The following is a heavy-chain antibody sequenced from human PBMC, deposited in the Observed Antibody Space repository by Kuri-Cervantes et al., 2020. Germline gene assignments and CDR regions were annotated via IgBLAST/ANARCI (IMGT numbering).Heavy chain of an antibody. CDR2: IIPIFRTT. Sequence: SVKVSCKASGGTFSSYAISWVRQAPGQGPEWMGGIIPIFRTTNYAQKFQGRLTITADESASTAYMELSSLRSEDTAVYFCARCRGFSFGYPTQLASYYYVDVWGEGTTVTVSS. D-gene: IGHD1-1*01. V-gene: IGHV1-69*13. CDR3: ARCRGFSFGYPTQLASYYYVDV. CDR1: GGTFSSYA. J-gene: IGHJ6*03.